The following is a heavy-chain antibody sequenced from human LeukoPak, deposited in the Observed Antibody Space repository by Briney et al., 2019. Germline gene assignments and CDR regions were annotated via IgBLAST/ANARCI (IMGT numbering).Heavy chain of an antibody. CDR3: ARHRAVGSSWYAKDY. CDR2: INHSGST. CDR1: GGSISSGDYY. Sequence: SETLSLTCTVSGGSISSGDYYWSWIRQPPGKGLKWIGEINHSGSTNYNPSLKSRVTISVDTSKNQFSLKLSSVTAADTAVYYCARHRAVGSSWYAKDYWGQGTLVTVSS. J-gene: IGHJ4*02. V-gene: IGHV4-39*01. D-gene: IGHD6-13*01.